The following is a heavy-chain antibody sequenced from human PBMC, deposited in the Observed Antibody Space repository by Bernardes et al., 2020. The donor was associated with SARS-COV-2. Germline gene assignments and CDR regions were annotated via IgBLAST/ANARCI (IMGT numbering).Heavy chain of an antibody. CDR3: AHTETTLEVYFDS. D-gene: IGHD4-17*01. J-gene: IGHJ4*02. CDR1: GDTLTDYF. V-gene: IGHV1-2*02. CDR2: INPNTGAT. Sequence: ASVKVSCKASGDTLTDYFIHWVRQAPGQGLEWMGWINPNTGATHYARKFQGRVTMTRDTSISTAYMGLGRLTSDDTAIYYCAHTETTLEVYFDSWGQGTLVTVSS.